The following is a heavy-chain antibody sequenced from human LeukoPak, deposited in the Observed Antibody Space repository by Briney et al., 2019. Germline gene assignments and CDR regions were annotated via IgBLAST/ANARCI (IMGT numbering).Heavy chain of an antibody. J-gene: IGHJ5*02. D-gene: IGHD6-13*01. Sequence: GASVKVSCKASGYTFTGYYMHWGRQAPGQGLEWMGWINPNSGGTNYAQKFQGRVTMTRATSISTAYMELSRLRSDDTAVYYCARSEAAAESNVNWFDPWGQGTLVTVSS. CDR2: INPNSGGT. CDR3: ARSEAAAESNVNWFDP. CDR1: GYTFTGYY. V-gene: IGHV1-2*02.